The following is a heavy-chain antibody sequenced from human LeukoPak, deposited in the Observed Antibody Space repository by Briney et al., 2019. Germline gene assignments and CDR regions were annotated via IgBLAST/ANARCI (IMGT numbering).Heavy chain of an antibody. CDR3: ARRSPSSWYASYYYMDV. CDR1: GGSISSNSDF. J-gene: IGHJ6*03. V-gene: IGHV4-39*01. D-gene: IGHD6-13*01. Sequence: SETLSLTCTVSGGSISSNSDFWGWIRQPPGKGLEWIGSIYYNENTYYNPSLKSRVVMSVDTSKNQFSLKLRSVTAADTAVYYCARRSPSSWYASYYYMDVWGKGTTVTISS. CDR2: IYYNENT.